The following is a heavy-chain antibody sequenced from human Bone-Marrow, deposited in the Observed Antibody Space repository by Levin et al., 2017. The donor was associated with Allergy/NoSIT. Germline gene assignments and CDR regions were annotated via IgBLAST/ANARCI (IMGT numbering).Heavy chain of an antibody. CDR1: GFTFNNHA. D-gene: IGHD2-21*01. V-gene: IGHV3-23*01. CDR2: ISGSGDAT. J-gene: IGHJ4*02. Sequence: ETLSLTCAASGFTFNNHAMSWVRQAPGKGLEWVSLISGSGDATSYADSVKGRFTISRDSSKSTLYLQMNTLRDDDTAVYYCARADCGTVHCHVRDYWGQGTRVTVSS. CDR3: ARADCGTVHCHVRDY.